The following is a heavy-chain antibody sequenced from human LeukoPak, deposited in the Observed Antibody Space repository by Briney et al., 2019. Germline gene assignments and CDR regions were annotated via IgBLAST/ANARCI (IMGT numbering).Heavy chain of an antibody. CDR2: IKHSGST. CDR3: ARGLDE. J-gene: IGHJ4*02. Sequence: SETLSLTCAVYGGSFSGYYWSWIRQPPGKGLEWIGEIKHSGSTNYNPSLKSRVTISVDTSKNQFSLKLSSVTAADTAVYYCARGLDEWGQGTLVTVSS. CDR1: GGSFSGYY. V-gene: IGHV4-34*01.